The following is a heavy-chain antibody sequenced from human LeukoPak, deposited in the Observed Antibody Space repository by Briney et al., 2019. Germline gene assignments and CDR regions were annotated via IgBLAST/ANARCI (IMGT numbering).Heavy chain of an antibody. CDR3: ARQKWEQQGRDYYFYGLDV. Sequence: PSETLSLTCAVSAGSISSSNWWSWVRQSPVKGLEWIGEIYLCGTTNYNPSLKSRVTMSVDRSKNQFSLKLSSVTAADTAVYYCARQKWEQQGRDYYFYGLDVWGPGTTVIVSS. D-gene: IGHD1-26*01. CDR2: IYLCGTT. J-gene: IGHJ6*02. CDR1: AGSISSSNW. V-gene: IGHV4-4*02.